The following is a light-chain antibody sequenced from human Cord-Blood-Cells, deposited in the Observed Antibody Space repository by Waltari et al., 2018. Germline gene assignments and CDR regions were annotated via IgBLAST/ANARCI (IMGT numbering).Light chain of an antibody. CDR3: QQYNNWPPT. CDR2: GAY. J-gene: IGKJ3*01. V-gene: IGKV3-15*01. Sequence: EIVMTQSPATLSVSPGERATLSCRASQRVSSNLAWYQQKPGKTPRRLIYGAYTRATGIPARVSGSGSGTEVTLTISSLHSEDFAVYYCQQYNNWPPTFGPGTKVDIK. CDR1: QRVSSN.